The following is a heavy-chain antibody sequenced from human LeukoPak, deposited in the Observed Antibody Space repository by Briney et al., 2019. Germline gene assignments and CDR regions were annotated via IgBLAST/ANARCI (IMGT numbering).Heavy chain of an antibody. CDR1: GFTFSSYA. CDR3: AKSISYGDHRANWYFDL. CDR2: ISGSGGST. D-gene: IGHD4-17*01. V-gene: IGHV3-23*01. Sequence: GGSLRLSCAASGFTFSSYAMSWVRQAPGKGLEWVSAISGSGGSTYYADSVKGRFTISRDNSKNTLYLQMNSLRAEDTAVYYCAKSISYGDHRANWYFDLWGRGTLVTVSS. J-gene: IGHJ2*01.